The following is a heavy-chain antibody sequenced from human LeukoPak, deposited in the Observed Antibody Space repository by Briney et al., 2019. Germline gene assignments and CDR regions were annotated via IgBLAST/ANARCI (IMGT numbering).Heavy chain of an antibody. CDR3: ARLPLRSIAVGYYGMDV. CDR2: IIPIFGTA. D-gene: IGHD6-6*01. V-gene: IGHV1-69*13. CDR1: GGTFSSYA. Sequence: ASVKVSCKASGGTFSSYAISWVRQAPGQGLEWMGGIIPIFGTANYAQKFQGRVSITADESTSTAYMELSSLRSEDTAVYYCARLPLRSIAVGYYGMDVWGQGTTVTVSS. J-gene: IGHJ6*02.